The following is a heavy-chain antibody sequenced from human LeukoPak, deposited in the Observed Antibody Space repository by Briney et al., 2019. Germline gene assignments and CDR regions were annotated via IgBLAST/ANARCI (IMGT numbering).Heavy chain of an antibody. CDR2: ISWDSSTK. J-gene: IGHJ4*02. V-gene: IGHV3-9*01. Sequence: GGSLRLSCEASGFTFDDYAMHWVRQAPGKGLEWVSGISWDSSTKAYADSVKGRFTISRDNAKNSLYLQMNSLRAEDTALYYCAKDTRTGYSGALDYWGQGTLVTVSS. D-gene: IGHD1-26*01. CDR3: AKDTRTGYSGALDY. CDR1: GFTFDDYA.